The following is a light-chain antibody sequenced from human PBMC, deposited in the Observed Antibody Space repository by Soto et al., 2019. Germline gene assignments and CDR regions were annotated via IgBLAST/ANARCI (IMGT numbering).Light chain of an antibody. V-gene: IGKV1-9*01. Sequence: DIQLTQSPSFLSASVGDRVTITCRASQGISSYLAWYQQKPGKAPKLLIYAASTLQSGVPSRFSGSGSGTEFTLTISSLQPDDFATYYCQQYSSYSPWTFGQGTKVDIK. CDR3: QQYSSYSPWT. J-gene: IGKJ1*01. CDR2: AAS. CDR1: QGISSY.